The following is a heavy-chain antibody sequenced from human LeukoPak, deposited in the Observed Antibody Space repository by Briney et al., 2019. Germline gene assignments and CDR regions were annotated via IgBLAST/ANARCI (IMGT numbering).Heavy chain of an antibody. D-gene: IGHD1-26*01. V-gene: IGHV4-59*01. CDR1: GGSISSYY. Sequence: TSETLSLTCTVSGGSISSYYWSWIRQPPGKGLEWIGYIYYSGSTNYNPSLKSRVTISVDTSKNQFSLKLSSVTAADTAVYYCAYGRVGYFDYWGQGTLVTVSS. CDR2: IYYSGST. CDR3: AYGRVGYFDY. J-gene: IGHJ4*02.